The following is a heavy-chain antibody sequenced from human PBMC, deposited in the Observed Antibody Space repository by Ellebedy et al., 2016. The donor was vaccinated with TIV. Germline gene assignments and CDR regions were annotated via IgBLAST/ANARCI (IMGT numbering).Heavy chain of an antibody. Sequence: PGGSLRLSCAASGFTFSNYAMAWVRQAPGKGLEWVANIKQDGSEKWYVDSVKGRFTISRDNAKNSLYLQMSSLRAEDTAVYYCARDQGWAYPGSTRFDYWGQGTLVTVSS. CDR3: ARDQGWAYPGSTRFDY. CDR2: IKQDGSEK. V-gene: IGHV3-7*01. J-gene: IGHJ4*03. D-gene: IGHD3-10*01. CDR1: GFTFSNYA.